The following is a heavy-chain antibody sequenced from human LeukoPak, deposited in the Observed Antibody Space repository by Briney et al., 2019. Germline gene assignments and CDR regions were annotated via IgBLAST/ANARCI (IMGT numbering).Heavy chain of an antibody. J-gene: IGHJ3*02. D-gene: IGHD6-19*01. Sequence: GASVKVSCKASGGTFSSYAISWVRQAPGQGLEWMGIINPSSGSTNYAQKFQGRVTITRNTSISTAYMELSSLRSEDTAVYYCARQGWVNAFDIWGQGTMVTVSS. V-gene: IGHV1-8*03. CDR2: INPSSGST. CDR1: GGTFSSYA. CDR3: ARQGWVNAFDI.